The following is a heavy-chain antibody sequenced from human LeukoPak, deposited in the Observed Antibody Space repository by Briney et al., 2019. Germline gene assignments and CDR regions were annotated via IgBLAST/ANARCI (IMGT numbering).Heavy chain of an antibody. CDR1: GDSISSDGHS. J-gene: IGHJ3*02. CDR2: IYYSGST. D-gene: IGHD3-22*01. V-gene: IGHV4-61*08. Sequence: SGTLSLTCGVSGDSISSDGHSWSWIRQPPGKGLEWIGYIYYSGSTNYNPSLKSRVTISVDTSKNQFSLKLSSVTAADTAVYYCARGYYYDSSGYPDAFDIWGQGTMVTVSS. CDR3: ARGYYYDSSGYPDAFDI.